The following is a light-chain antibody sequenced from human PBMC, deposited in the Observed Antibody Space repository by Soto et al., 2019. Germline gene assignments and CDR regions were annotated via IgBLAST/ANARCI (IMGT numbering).Light chain of an antibody. J-gene: IGKJ2*01. V-gene: IGKV1-5*01. CDR2: DAT. CDR1: QSITRW. CDR3: QQYNGYSHS. Sequence: DIQMTQSPSTLSASVGDRVTITCRADQSITRWLAWFQQKPGKAPSLLIYDATNLQPGVPSRFSGSGSGTEFTLTISSLQPDDFATYYCQQYNGYSHSVGQGTKVDIK.